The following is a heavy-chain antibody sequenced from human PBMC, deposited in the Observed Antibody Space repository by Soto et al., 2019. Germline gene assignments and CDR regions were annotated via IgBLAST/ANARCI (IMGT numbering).Heavy chain of an antibody. CDR3: AKASGVDIVADSLNYYYYGMDV. CDR1: GFTFDDYA. D-gene: IGHD5-12*01. J-gene: IGHJ6*02. V-gene: IGHV3-9*01. CDR2: ISWNSGSI. Sequence: EVQLVESGGGLVQPGRSLRLSCAASGFTFDDYAMHWVRQAPGKGLEWVSGISWNSGSIGYVDSVKGRFTISRDNAKNSLYLQMNSLRAEDTALYYCAKASGVDIVADSLNYYYYGMDVWGQGTTVTVSS.